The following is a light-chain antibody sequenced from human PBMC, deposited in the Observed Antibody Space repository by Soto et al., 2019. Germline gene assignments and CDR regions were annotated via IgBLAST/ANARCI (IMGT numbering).Light chain of an antibody. J-gene: IGLJ2*01. CDR3: CSYAGSSTYVV. CDR2: EGS. Sequence: QSALTQPASVSGSPGQSITISCTGTSSDVGRYNLVSWYQHHPGKAPKLMIYEGSKRPSGVSNRFSVSKSGNTASLTISGLQVEDEAEYYCCSYAGSSTYVVFGGGTKLTVL. CDR1: SSDVGRYNL. V-gene: IGLV2-23*01.